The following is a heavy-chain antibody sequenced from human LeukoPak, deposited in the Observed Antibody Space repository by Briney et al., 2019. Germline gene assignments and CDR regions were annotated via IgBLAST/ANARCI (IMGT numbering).Heavy chain of an antibody. CDR1: GFTFIGNH. Sequence: AGGSLRLSCAASGFTFIGNHMSWVRQSPEKGLERVAIIERRGDRVYASSVHGRFIIPRANSKSTVSLQMNRLRAEDTAVYYCARDPGRYYDSSGYHHYYYYGMDVWGQGTTVTVSS. D-gene: IGHD3-22*01. CDR3: ARDPGRYYDSSGYHHYYYYGMDV. V-gene: IGHV3-66*01. CDR2: IERRGDR. J-gene: IGHJ6*02.